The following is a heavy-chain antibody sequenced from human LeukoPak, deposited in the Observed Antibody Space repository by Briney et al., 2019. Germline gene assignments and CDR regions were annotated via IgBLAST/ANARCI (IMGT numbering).Heavy chain of an antibody. J-gene: IGHJ6*02. CDR3: ARDTYGSGSYYNGPYYYGMDV. D-gene: IGHD3-10*01. V-gene: IGHV4-59*01. Sequence: SETLSLTCTVSGGSISSYYWSWIRQPPGKGLEWIGYIYYSGSTNYNPSLKSRVTISVDTSKNQFSLKLSSVTAADTAVYCCARDTYGSGSYYNGPYYYGMDVWGQGTTVTVSS. CDR2: IYYSGST. CDR1: GGSISSYY.